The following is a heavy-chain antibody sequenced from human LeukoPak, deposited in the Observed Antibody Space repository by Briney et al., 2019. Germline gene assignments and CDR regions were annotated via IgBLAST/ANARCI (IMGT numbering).Heavy chain of an antibody. Sequence: TSETLSLTCAVYGGSFSGYYWSWIRQPPGKGLEWIGEINHSGSTNYNPSLKSRVTISVDTSKNQFSLKLSSVTAADTAVDYCARGLSAIVYWGQGTLVTVSS. CDR2: INHSGST. J-gene: IGHJ4*02. CDR1: GGSFSGYY. CDR3: ARGLSAIVY. D-gene: IGHD2-15*01. V-gene: IGHV4-34*01.